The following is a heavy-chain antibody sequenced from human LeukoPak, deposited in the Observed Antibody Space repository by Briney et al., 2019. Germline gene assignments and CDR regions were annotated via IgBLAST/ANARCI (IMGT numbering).Heavy chain of an antibody. V-gene: IGHV1-46*01. CDR1: GYTFTSYY. CDR3: ASGQQLVRFNY. CDR2: INPSGGST. J-gene: IGHJ4*02. Sequence: ASVKVSCKASGYTFTSYYMHWVRQAPGQGLEWMGIINPSGGSTSYAQKFQGRVTMTRDMSTSTVYMELSSLRSEDTAVYCCASGQQLVRFNYWGQGTLVTVSS. D-gene: IGHD6-13*01.